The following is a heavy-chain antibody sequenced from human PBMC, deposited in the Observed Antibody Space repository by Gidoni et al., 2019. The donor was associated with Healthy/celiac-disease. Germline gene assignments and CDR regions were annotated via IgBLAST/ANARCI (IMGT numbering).Heavy chain of an antibody. V-gene: IGHV3-30*18. CDR2: ISYDGSNK. Sequence: QVQLVESGGGVVQPGRSLRLSCAASGFTFSSYGMHWVRQAPGKGLEWVAVISYDGSNKYYADSVKGRFTISRDNSKNTLYLQMNSLRAEDTAVYYCAKVCPRYDSSGYYYSNWFDPWGQGTLVTVSS. J-gene: IGHJ5*02. CDR1: GFTFSSYG. D-gene: IGHD3-22*01. CDR3: AKVCPRYDSSGYYYSNWFDP.